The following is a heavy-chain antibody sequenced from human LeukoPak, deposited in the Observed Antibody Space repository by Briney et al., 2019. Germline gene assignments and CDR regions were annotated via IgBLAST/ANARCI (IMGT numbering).Heavy chain of an antibody. J-gene: IGHJ6*03. CDR3: ARGREQQLFYYYYYMDV. CDR1: GRSFSGYY. D-gene: IGHD1/OR15-1a*01. V-gene: IGHV4-34*01. Sequence: PSETLSLTCAVYGRSFSGYYWSWSRQPPGKGLEWIGEINHSGSTNYSPSLKSRVTISLDTSKNQFSLNLSSVTAADTAVYYCARGREQQLFYYYYYMDVWGKGTTVTVSS. CDR2: INHSGST.